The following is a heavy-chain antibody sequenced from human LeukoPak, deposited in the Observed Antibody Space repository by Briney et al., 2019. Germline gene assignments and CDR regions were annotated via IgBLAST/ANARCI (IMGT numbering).Heavy chain of an antibody. V-gene: IGHV4-59*01. J-gene: IGHJ4*02. CDR2: IYYSGST. Sequence: PSETLSLTCTVSGGSISSYYWSWIRQPPGKGLEWIGYIYYSGSTNYNPSLKSRVTISADTSKNQFSLKLSSVTAADTAVYYCARVDDYGDYFFDYWGQGTLVTVSS. CDR1: GGSISSYY. D-gene: IGHD4-17*01. CDR3: ARVDDYGDYFFDY.